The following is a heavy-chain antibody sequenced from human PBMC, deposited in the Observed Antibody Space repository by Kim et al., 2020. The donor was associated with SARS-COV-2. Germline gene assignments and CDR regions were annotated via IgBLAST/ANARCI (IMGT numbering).Heavy chain of an antibody. CDR1: GYPFTSYD. Sequence: ASVKVSCKASGYPFTSYDVTWVRQATGQGLEWMGWMNPNSGDTGYAQRFQGRVTMTRNTATSTAYMELSSLRSEDTAVYYFASEYSSAHWGQGTLVTVSS. D-gene: IGHD6-25*01. CDR3: ASEYSSAH. CDR2: MNPNSGDT. V-gene: IGHV1-8*01. J-gene: IGHJ4*02.